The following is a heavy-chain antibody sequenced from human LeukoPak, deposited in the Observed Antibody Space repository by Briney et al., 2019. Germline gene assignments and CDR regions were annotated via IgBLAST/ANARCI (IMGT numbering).Heavy chain of an antibody. CDR3: AKGTLDSYYDFWSGYYAPFDY. J-gene: IGHJ4*02. Sequence: PGGSLRLSCAASGFTFDDYATHWVRQAPGKGLEWVSGISWNSGSIGYADSVRGRFTISRDNAKNSLYLQMNSLRAEDTALYYCAKGTLDSYYDFWSGYYAPFDYWGQGTLVTVSS. D-gene: IGHD3-3*01. CDR1: GFTFDDYA. V-gene: IGHV3-9*01. CDR2: ISWNSGSI.